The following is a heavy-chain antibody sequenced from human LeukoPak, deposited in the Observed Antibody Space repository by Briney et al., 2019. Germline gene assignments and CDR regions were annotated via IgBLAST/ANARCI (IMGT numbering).Heavy chain of an antibody. CDR1: GGSISSYY. D-gene: IGHD6-13*01. Sequence: SETLSLTCTVSGGSISSYYWSWIRQPPGKGLEWIGYIYYSGSTNYNPSLKSRVTISVDTSKNQFSLKLSSVTAADTAVYYCARGSSSWPFDYWGQGTLVTVSS. CDR3: ARGSSSWPFDY. V-gene: IGHV4-59*01. J-gene: IGHJ4*02. CDR2: IYYSGST.